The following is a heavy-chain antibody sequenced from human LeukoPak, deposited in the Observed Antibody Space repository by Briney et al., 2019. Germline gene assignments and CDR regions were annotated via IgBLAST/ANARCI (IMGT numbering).Heavy chain of an antibody. D-gene: IGHD1-26*01. V-gene: IGHV3-23*01. Sequence: GGSLRLSCAASGFTFSSYAMSWVRQAPAKGLEWVSAISGSGGSTYYADSVKGRFTISRDNSKNTLYLQMNSLRAEDTAVYYCALISGSYSSGYWGQGTLVTVSS. J-gene: IGHJ4*02. CDR3: ALISGSYSSGY. CDR2: ISGSGGST. CDR1: GFTFSSYA.